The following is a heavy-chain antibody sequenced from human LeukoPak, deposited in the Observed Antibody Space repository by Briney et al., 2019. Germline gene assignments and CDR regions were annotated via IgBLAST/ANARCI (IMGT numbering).Heavy chain of an antibody. V-gene: IGHV4-4*02. CDR2: IYHSGST. Sequence: SETLSLTCAVSGGSISSSNWWSWVRQPPGKGLEWIGEIYHSGSTNYNPSLKSRVTISVDKSKNQFSLKLSSVTAADTAVYYCARGSGTSFTFYYYMDVWGKGTTVTVS. D-gene: IGHD1-14*01. CDR3: ARGSGTSFTFYYYMDV. CDR1: GGSISSSNW. J-gene: IGHJ6*03.